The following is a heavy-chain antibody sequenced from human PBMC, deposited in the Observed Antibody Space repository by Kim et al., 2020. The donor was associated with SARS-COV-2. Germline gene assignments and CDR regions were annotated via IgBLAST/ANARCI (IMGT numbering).Heavy chain of an antibody. CDR2: IYSGGDS. CDR3: ARIYSSNFYLEV. D-gene: IGHD2-21*01. V-gene: IGHV4-39*01. J-gene: IGHJ6*03. Sequence: SETLSLTCTVSGGSLCGYGASWGLGWNRQSPGEGLEWIGNIYSGGDSYYNPSLKNRLTVSADTSKNQVSLKLASVTATDTAEYYCARIYSSNFYLEVWG. CDR1: GGSLCGYGAS.